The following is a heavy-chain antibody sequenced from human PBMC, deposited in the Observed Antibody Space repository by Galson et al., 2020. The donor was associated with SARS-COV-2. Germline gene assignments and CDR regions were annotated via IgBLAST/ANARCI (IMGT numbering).Heavy chain of an antibody. CDR3: AGGEEDGSGTYYPLDY. Sequence: SQASETLSLTCTVYGGSFSGYYWSWIRQPPGKGLEWIGEINHSGSTNYNPSLKSRVTISVDTSKSEFSLKLSSVTAADTAVYYCAGGEEDGSGTYYPLDYWGQGTLVTVSS. D-gene: IGHD3-10*01. J-gene: IGHJ4*02. CDR2: INHSGST. CDR1: GGSFSGYY. V-gene: IGHV4-34*01.